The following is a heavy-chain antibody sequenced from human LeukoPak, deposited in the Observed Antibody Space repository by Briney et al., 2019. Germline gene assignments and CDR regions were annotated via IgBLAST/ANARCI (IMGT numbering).Heavy chain of an antibody. J-gene: IGHJ4*02. V-gene: IGHV3-7*01. Sequence: GGSLRLSCAASRFTFKNSAMNSVRQAPGKGLERVANIKQDGTEKFYVDSVKGRFTISRDNAKNSLYLQMNSLRAEDTAVYYCARSISRDYWGQGTLVTVSS. CDR1: RFTFKNSA. CDR2: IKQDGTEK. D-gene: IGHD6-6*01. CDR3: ARSISRDY.